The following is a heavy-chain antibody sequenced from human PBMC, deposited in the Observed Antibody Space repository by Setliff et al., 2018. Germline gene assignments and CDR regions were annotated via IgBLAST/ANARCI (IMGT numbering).Heavy chain of an antibody. CDR2: LYPSGFT. CDR3: ARLKVGNNWPDY. CDR1: GASVSSNDYF. D-gene: IGHD1-1*01. V-gene: IGHV4-39*01. Sequence: SETLSLTCSVSGASVSSNDYFWAWIRQPPRERLHWIGTLYPSGFTYYNPSLRDRVTISADSSKDELSLSLQSVTAADSAAYYCARLKVGNNWPDYWGQGTLVTVSS. J-gene: IGHJ4*02.